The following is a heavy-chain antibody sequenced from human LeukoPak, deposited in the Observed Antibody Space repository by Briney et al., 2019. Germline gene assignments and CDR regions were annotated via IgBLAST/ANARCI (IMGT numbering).Heavy chain of an antibody. D-gene: IGHD2-15*01. V-gene: IGHV4-4*02. CDR2: IYHSGST. J-gene: IGHJ3*02. CDR3: ARVGGGDAFDI. CDR1: GFTFSSYG. Sequence: SLRLSCAASGFTFSSYGMHWVRQPPGKGLEWIGEIYHSGSTNYNPSLKSRVTISVDKSKNQFSLKLSSVTAADTAVYYCARVGGGDAFDIWGQGTMVTVSS.